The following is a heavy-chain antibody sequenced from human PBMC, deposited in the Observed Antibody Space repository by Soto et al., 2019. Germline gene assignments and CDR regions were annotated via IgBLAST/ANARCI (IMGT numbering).Heavy chain of an antibody. D-gene: IGHD1-26*01. CDR2: IYYSGST. V-gene: IGHV4-31*03. CDR1: GGSISRGGYY. J-gene: IGHJ4*02. Sequence: PSETLSLTCTVSGGSISRGGYYWSWIRQHPGKGLEWIGYIYYSGSTYYNPSLKSRVTISVDTSKNQFSLKLSSVTAADTAVYYCARRYGGNFVYWGQGTLVTVSS. CDR3: ARRYGGNFVY.